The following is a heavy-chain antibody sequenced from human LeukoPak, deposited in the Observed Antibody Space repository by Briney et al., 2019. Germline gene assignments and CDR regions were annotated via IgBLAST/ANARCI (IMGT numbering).Heavy chain of an antibody. CDR1: GVSMSAYQ. V-gene: IGHV4-4*09. D-gene: IGHD2-21*01. J-gene: IGHJ4*02. CDR2: INTKGET. Sequence: SETLSLTCTVSGVSMSAYQWSWVRQSPEKGLEWIGCINTKGETSYNPSLKSRVTTSVDASKSQFSLRLTSVTAADTAVYYCATSNDAKIAPFDHWGQGAPVTVSS. CDR3: ATSNDAKIAPFDH.